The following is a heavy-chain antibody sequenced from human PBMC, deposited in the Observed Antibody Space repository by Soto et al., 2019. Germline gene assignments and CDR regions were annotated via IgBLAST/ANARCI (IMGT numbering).Heavy chain of an antibody. Sequence: QVQLVQSGAEVKKPGASVKVSCKASGYTFTSYAMHWVRQAPGQRLEWMGWINAGNGNTKYSQKFQGRVTITRDTAASTAYMELSRLRSEDTAVYFCARAPGGPAGPGDYWGQGTLVTVSS. CDR1: GYTFTSYA. CDR2: INAGNGNT. J-gene: IGHJ4*02. V-gene: IGHV1-3*01. CDR3: ARAPGGPAGPGDY. D-gene: IGHD2-15*01.